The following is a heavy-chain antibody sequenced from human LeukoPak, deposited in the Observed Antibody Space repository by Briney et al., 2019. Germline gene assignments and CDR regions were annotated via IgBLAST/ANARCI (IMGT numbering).Heavy chain of an antibody. CDR3: ARVSMSHYHFDY. J-gene: IGHJ4*02. Sequence: GGSLRLSCAASGFTFSTYTMNWVRQAPGKGLEWVSSISSSSSHIYYADSVKGRFTISRDNAKNSLYLQMSSLRAEDTAVYYCARVSMSHYHFDYWGQGTLVTVSS. D-gene: IGHD2/OR15-2a*01. CDR2: ISSSSSHI. CDR1: GFTFSTYT. V-gene: IGHV3-21*01.